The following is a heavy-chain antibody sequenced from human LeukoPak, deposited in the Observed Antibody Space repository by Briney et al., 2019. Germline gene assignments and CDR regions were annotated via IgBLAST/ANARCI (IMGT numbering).Heavy chain of an antibody. CDR3: ARDPHSLDY. V-gene: IGHV3-48*01. J-gene: IGHJ4*02. Sequence: GGSLRLSCAASGFSFSSYSMNWVRQAPGKGLEWVAYIAYTGTIHYADSVRGRFAISRDNAKNSLYLQLNSLRVEDTAVYYCARDPHSLDYWGQGTRVTVSS. CDR1: GFSFSSYS. CDR2: IAYTGTI.